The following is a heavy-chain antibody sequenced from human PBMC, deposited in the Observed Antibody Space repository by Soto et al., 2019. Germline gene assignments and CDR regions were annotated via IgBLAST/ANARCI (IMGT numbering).Heavy chain of an antibody. CDR3: ARDRDDYGDFAFDY. CDR2: IYYSGST. V-gene: IGHV4-59*01. J-gene: IGHJ4*02. CDR1: GGSISSYY. D-gene: IGHD4-17*01. Sequence: SETLSLTCTVSGGSISSYYWSWIRQPPGKGLEWIGYIYYSGSTNYNPSLKSRVTISVDTSKNQFSLKLSSVTAADTAVYYCARDRDDYGDFAFDYWGQGTLVTVSS.